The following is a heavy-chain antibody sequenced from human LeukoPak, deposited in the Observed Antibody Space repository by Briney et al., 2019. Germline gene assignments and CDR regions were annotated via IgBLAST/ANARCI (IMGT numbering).Heavy chain of an antibody. Sequence: PGGSLRLSCAASGFIFSNYAMHWVRQAPGKGLEWVANIRQDGAEEYYVDSVKGRFTISRDNAKNSLYLQMNSLSAEDTALYYCASHSVAVLPIATFDYWGQGTLVTVSS. J-gene: IGHJ4*02. D-gene: IGHD2-2*01. CDR1: GFIFSNYA. V-gene: IGHV3-7*01. CDR2: IRQDGAEE. CDR3: ASHSVAVLPIATFDY.